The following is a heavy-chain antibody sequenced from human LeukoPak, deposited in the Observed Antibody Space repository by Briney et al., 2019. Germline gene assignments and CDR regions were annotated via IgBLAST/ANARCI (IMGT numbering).Heavy chain of an antibody. D-gene: IGHD3-22*01. J-gene: IGHJ4*02. Sequence: ASVKVSCKASGYTFTGYYMHWVRQAPGQGLEWMGWISAYNGNTNYAQKLQGRVTMTTDTSTSTAYMELRSLRSYDTAVYYCARTYYYDSSGFDYWGQGTLVTVSS. CDR1: GYTFTGYY. CDR2: ISAYNGNT. CDR3: ARTYYYDSSGFDY. V-gene: IGHV1-18*04.